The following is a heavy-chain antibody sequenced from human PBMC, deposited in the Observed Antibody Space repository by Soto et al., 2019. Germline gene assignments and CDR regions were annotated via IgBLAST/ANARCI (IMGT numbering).Heavy chain of an antibody. V-gene: IGHV1-69*13. J-gene: IGHJ6*02. Sequence: VASVKVSCKTSGDIFSRFAITWVRQAPGQRLEWMGGVIPLFRTTNYAQKFQGRVSITADESTSTAYMELSSLGSEDTAVYYCARGREVWWNEGPLGLHDLDVWGQGTTVTVSS. CDR3: ARGREVWWNEGPLGLHDLDV. D-gene: IGHD1-1*01. CDR1: GDIFSRFA. CDR2: VIPLFRTT.